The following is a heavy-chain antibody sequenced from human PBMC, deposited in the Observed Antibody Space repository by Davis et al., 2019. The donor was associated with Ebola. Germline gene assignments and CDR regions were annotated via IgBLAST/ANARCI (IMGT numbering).Heavy chain of an antibody. D-gene: IGHD6-19*01. CDR3: VKGGIGWLPSEY. V-gene: IGHV3-23*01. Sequence: GESLKISCAASGFTFRDEAMSWVRQAPGKGLEWVSAISVTGARTFYADSVKGRFTISRDNSKNTLYLQMNSLTTEDTAVYYCVKGGIGWLPSEYWGQGALVTVSS. CDR1: GFTFRDEA. CDR2: ISVTGART. J-gene: IGHJ4*02.